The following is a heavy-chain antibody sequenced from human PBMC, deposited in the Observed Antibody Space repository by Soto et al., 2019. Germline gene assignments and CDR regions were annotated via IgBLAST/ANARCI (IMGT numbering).Heavy chain of an antibody. J-gene: IGHJ4*02. Sequence: SQTLSLTCAISGDSVSSNSAAWNWIRQSPSRGLEWLGRTYYRSKWYNDYAVSVKSRITINPDTSKNQFSLQLNSVTPEDTAVYFFERDVMVRGVIDYGGRGTLVTVSS. V-gene: IGHV6-1*01. CDR1: GDSVSSNSAA. D-gene: IGHD3-10*01. CDR3: ERDVMVRGVIDY. CDR2: TYYRSKWYN.